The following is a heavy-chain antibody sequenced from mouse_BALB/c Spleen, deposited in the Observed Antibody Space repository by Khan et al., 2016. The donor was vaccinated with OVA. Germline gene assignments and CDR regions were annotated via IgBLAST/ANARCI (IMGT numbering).Heavy chain of an antibody. CDR3: ATLYGNPFAF. CDR1: GFNIKDTY. J-gene: IGHJ3*01. CDR2: IDPPNDDS. V-gene: IGHV14-3*02. Sequence: VQLKQSGAELVKPGASVKLSCSASGFNIKDTYIHWMKQRPEQGLEWIGRIDPPNDDSKYGPKFQAKATLTADTSSNTAYLLSSLTSEDTAVYYCATLYGNPFAFWGQGTLVSVSA. D-gene: IGHD2-1*01.